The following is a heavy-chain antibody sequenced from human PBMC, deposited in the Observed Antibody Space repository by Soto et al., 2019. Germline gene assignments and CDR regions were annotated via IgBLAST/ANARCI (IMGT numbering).Heavy chain of an antibody. CDR3: ARHDIVAVPAVFDS. CDR1: GGSIRDYY. D-gene: IGHD2-2*01. V-gene: IGHV4-59*08. CDR2: IYYSGST. Sequence: LSLTCTVSGGSIRDYYWSWIRQPPGEGLEWIGYIYYSGSTNYNPSLKSRVTVSVDTSKNQFSLKLSSVTAADTAVYYCARHDIVAVPAVFDSWGQGALVTVSS. J-gene: IGHJ4*02.